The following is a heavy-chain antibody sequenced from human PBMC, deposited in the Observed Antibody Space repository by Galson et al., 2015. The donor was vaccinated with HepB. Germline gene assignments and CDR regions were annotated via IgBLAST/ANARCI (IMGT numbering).Heavy chain of an antibody. J-gene: IGHJ6*02. CDR3: AADLEHCSGGSCYSDYYGMDV. CDR1: GFTFTSSA. Sequence: SVKVSCKASGFTFTSSAVQWVRQARGQRLEWIGWIVVGSGNTNYAQKFQERVTITRDMSTSTAYMELSSLRSEDTAVYYCAADLEHCSGGSCYSDYYGMDVWGQGTTVTVSS. V-gene: IGHV1-58*01. D-gene: IGHD2-15*01. CDR2: IVVGSGNT.